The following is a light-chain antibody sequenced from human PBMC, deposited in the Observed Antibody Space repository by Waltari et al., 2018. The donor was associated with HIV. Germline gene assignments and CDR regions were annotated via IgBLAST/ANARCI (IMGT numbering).Light chain of an antibody. J-gene: IGLJ3*02. CDR2: DDS. V-gene: IGLV3-21*02. Sequence: SYVLTQPPSVSVAPGQTARITCGGNNMGSKSVHWYQQKPGQAPGLVVYDDSDRPSGIPERFSVSNSGNTATLTISRVEAGDEADYFCQVWDSSSDHRGVFGGGTKLTVL. CDR1: NMGSKS. CDR3: QVWDSSSDHRGV.